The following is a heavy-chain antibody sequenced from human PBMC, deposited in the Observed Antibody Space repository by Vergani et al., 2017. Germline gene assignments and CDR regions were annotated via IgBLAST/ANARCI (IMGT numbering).Heavy chain of an antibody. D-gene: IGHD4-17*01. CDR2: IRSKANSYAT. J-gene: IGHJ5*02. CDR1: GFTFSGSA. Sequence: EVQLVESGGGLVQPGGSLKLSCAASGFTFSGSAMHWVRQASGKGLEWVGRIRSKANSYATAYAASGKGRFTISRDDSKNTAYLQMNSLKTEDTAVYYCTRHLSSTTGGSWGQGTLVTVSS. CDR3: TRHLSSTTGGS. V-gene: IGHV3-73*02.